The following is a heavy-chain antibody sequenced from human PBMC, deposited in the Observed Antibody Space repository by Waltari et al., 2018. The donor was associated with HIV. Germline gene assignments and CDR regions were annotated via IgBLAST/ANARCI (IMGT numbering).Heavy chain of an antibody. CDR2: IYYSGST. D-gene: IGHD2-2*01. V-gene: IGHV4-39*01. CDR1: GGSISSSSYY. CDR3: ARLVGSYCSSTSCYGALDY. J-gene: IGHJ4*02. Sequence: QLQLQESGPGLVKPSETLSLTCTVSGGSISSSSYYWGWIRQPPGKGLEWIGSIYYSGSTYYNPSLKSRVTISVDTSKNQFSLKLSSVTAADTAVYYCARLVGSYCSSTSCYGALDYWGQGTMVTVSS.